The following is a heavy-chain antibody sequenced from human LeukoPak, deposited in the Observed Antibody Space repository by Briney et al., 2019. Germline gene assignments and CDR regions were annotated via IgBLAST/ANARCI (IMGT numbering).Heavy chain of an antibody. CDR1: GGTFSSYA. CDR2: IDTNTGNP. V-gene: IGHV7-4-1*02. Sequence: GASVTVSCTASGGTFSSYAISWVRQAPGQGLEWMGWIDTNTGNPTYAQGFIGRFVFSLDTSVTTAYLQISSLKAEDTAVYYCARGYDTTGYFSYWGQGTLVAVSS. J-gene: IGHJ4*02. CDR3: ARGYDTTGYFSY. D-gene: IGHD3-22*01.